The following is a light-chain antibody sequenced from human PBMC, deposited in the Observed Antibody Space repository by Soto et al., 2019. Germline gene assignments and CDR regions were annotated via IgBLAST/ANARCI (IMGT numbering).Light chain of an antibody. V-gene: IGLV2-14*01. Sequence: QPVLTQPASVSGSPGQSITISCTGTSSDVGGYNYVSWYQQHPGKAPKLMIYDVSNRPSGVSNRFSGSKSGNMASLTISGLQAEDEADYYCSSYTSSSTYVVFGGGTKLTVL. CDR3: SSYTSSSTYVV. CDR1: SSDVGGYNY. J-gene: IGLJ2*01. CDR2: DVS.